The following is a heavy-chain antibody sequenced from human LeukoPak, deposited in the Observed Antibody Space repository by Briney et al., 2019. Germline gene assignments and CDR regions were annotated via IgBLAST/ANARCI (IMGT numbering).Heavy chain of an antibody. J-gene: IGHJ4*02. CDR3: ARLDSCGADSCIDS. CDR1: DSSITGFH. V-gene: IGHV4-59*01. CDR2: IQASGTT. D-gene: IGHD2-21*01. Sequence: SETLSLTCSVSDSSITGFHWGWIRQPPGKGLEWIGYIQASGTTKHNPSLKSRVTISIDTSKAQFSLNVNSVSAADTAMYYCARLDSCGADSCIDSWGQGNLVNVSS.